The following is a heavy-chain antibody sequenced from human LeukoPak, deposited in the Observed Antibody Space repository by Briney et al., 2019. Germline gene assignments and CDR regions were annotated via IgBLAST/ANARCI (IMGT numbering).Heavy chain of an antibody. CDR1: GYTFTGYY. D-gene: IGHD6-13*01. J-gene: IGHJ5*02. Sequence: SCKASGYTFTGYYMHWVRQAPGKGLEWVAVISYDGSNKYYADSVKGRFTISRDNSKNTLYLQMNSLRAEDTAVYYCAKDQQLVLWFDPWGQGTLVTVSS. CDR3: AKDQQLVLWFDP. CDR2: ISYDGSNK. V-gene: IGHV3-30*18.